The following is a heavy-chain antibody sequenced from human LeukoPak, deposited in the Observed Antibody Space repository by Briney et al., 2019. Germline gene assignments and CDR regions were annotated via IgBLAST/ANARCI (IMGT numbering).Heavy chain of an antibody. CDR1: GDTFTTYG. V-gene: IGHV1-18*01. J-gene: IGHJ4*02. Sequence: GASVKVSCKASGDTFTTYGITWVRQAPGQGLEWMGWISGYNGNTEYTQKFQGRVAMTRDTSTSTAYMELRSLRSDDTAVYYCARWGSHDYWGQGTLVTVSS. D-gene: IGHD3-16*01. CDR2: ISGYNGNT. CDR3: ARWGSHDY.